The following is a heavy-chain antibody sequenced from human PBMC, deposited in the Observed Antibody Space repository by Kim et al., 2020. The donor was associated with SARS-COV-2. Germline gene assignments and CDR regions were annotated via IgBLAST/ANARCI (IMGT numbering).Heavy chain of an antibody. Sequence: SETLSLTCTVSGGSISSGGYYWSWIRQHPGKGLEWIGYIYYSGSTYYNPSLKSRVTISVDTSKNQFSLKLSSVTAADTAVYYCARNDNWNYYFDYWGQGTLVTVSS. J-gene: IGHJ4*02. D-gene: IGHD1-7*01. CDR1: GGSISSGGYY. V-gene: IGHV4-31*03. CDR3: ARNDNWNYYFDY. CDR2: IYYSGST.